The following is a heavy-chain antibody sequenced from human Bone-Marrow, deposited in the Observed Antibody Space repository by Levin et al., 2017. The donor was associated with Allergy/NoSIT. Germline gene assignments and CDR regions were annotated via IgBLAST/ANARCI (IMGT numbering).Heavy chain of an antibody. CDR1: GFTFSSYG. Sequence: GGSLRLSCAASGFTFSSYGMHWVRQAPGKGLEWVAVISYDGSNKYYADSVKGRFTISRDNSKNTLYLQMNSLRAEDTVVYYCAKDISGWYGSDYWGQGTLVTVSS. V-gene: IGHV3-30*18. J-gene: IGHJ4*02. D-gene: IGHD6-19*01. CDR3: AKDISGWYGSDY. CDR2: ISYDGSNK.